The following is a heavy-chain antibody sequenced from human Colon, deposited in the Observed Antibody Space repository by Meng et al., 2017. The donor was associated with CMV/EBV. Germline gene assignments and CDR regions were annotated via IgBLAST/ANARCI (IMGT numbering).Heavy chain of an antibody. J-gene: IGHJ4*02. Sequence: FSGFSLYRSGVGVGSIRQPSGKALEWLALIYWDDDIRYHPSLRSRLTITKDTYADQVILIICNVGPVDTATYYCAHRHSGHALLLDYWGPGTLVTVSS. CDR1: GFSLYRSGVG. D-gene: IGHD6-19*01. CDR3: AHRHSGHALLLDY. CDR2: IYWDDDI. V-gene: IGHV2-5*02.